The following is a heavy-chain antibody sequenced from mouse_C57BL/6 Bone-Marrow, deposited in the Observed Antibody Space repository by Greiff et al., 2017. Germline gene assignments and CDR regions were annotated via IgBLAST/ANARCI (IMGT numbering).Heavy chain of an antibody. Sequence: VQLQQSGAELVRPGASVTLSCKASGYTFTDYEMHWVKQTPVHGMEWIGAIDPETGGTAYNQKFKGKAILTADKSSITAYMELRSLTSEDSAVYYCTRGNSYRYLDVWGTGTTVTVSS. CDR3: TRGNSYRYLDV. J-gene: IGHJ1*03. V-gene: IGHV1-15*01. CDR2: IDPETGGT. CDR1: GYTFTDYE. D-gene: IGHD2-1*01.